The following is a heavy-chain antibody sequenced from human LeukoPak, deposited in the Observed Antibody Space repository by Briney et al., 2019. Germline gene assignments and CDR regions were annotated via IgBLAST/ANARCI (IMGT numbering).Heavy chain of an antibody. CDR1: GLTYSSHW. Sequence: GGSLRLSCAASGLTYSSHWMHWVRQAPGKGLVWVSRITNDGSSTTYADSVKGRFTISRDSAKNMLYLQVNSLRAEDTAVYYCARETNWSPDYWGQGTLVTVSS. J-gene: IGHJ4*02. CDR3: ARETNWSPDY. CDR2: ITNDGSST. D-gene: IGHD1-20*01. V-gene: IGHV3-74*01.